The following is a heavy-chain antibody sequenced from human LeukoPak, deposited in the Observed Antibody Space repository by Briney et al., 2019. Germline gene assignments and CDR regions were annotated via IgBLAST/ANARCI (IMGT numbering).Heavy chain of an antibody. CDR3: ARAPLGLRAFDI. V-gene: IGHV1-18*01. CDR2: ISAYNGNT. CDR1: GYTFTSYG. J-gene: IGHJ3*02. Sequence: ASVKVSCKASGYTFTSYGISWVRQAPGQGLEWMGWISAYNGNTNYAQKFQGRVTMTRNTSISTAYMELSSLRSEDTAVYYCARAPLGLRAFDIWGQGTMVTVSS. D-gene: IGHD3-16*02.